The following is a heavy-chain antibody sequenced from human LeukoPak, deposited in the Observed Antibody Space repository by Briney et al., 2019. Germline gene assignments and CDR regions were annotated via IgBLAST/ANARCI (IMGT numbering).Heavy chain of an antibody. CDR3: ARDRAPTYYDSSGYHDAFDI. CDR1: GGSISSYY. CDR2: IYTSGST. Sequence: PSETLSLTCTVSGGSISSYYWSWIRQPAGEGLEWIGRIYTSGSTNYNPSLKSRVTISVDKSKNQFSLKLSSVTAADTAVYYCARDRAPTYYDSSGYHDAFDIWGQGTMVTVSS. D-gene: IGHD3-22*01. J-gene: IGHJ3*02. V-gene: IGHV4-4*07.